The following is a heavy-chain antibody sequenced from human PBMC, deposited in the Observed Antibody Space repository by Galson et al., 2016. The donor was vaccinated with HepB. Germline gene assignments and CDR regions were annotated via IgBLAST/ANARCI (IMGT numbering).Heavy chain of an antibody. Sequence: SLRLSCAASGFIFSHYGMHWVRQAPGEGLEWVAMIWFDGSSKHHSDSVRGRFTLSRDNSKNTLYLEMNSLRAEDTAVYYCARELWNYNSFDMWGQGTMVTVSS. CDR2: IWFDGSSK. V-gene: IGHV3-33*01. CDR1: GFIFSHYG. CDR3: ARELWNYNSFDM. J-gene: IGHJ3*02. D-gene: IGHD1-7*01.